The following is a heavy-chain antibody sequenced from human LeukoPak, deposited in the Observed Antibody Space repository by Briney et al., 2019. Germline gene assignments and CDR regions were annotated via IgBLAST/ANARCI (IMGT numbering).Heavy chain of an antibody. V-gene: IGHV3-30*18. D-gene: IGHD5-18*01. CDR1: GFTFSSYG. CDR3: AKAGVVQLWLPYFDY. CDR2: ISYDGSNK. Sequence: GRSLRLSCAASGFTFSSYGMHWVRQAPGKGLEWVAVISYDGSNKYYADSVKGRFTISRDNSKNTLYLQMNSLRAEDTAVYYCAKAGVVQLWLPYFDYWGQGTLVTVSS. J-gene: IGHJ4*02.